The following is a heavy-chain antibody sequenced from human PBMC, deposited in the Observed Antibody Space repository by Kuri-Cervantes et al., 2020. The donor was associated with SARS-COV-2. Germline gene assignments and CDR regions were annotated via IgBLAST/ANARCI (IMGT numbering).Heavy chain of an antibody. CDR3: ARGRIGYSSGWSYWYFDL. V-gene: IGHV4-34*01. D-gene: IGHD6-19*01. J-gene: IGHJ2*01. CDR2: INHSGST. CDR1: GGSFSGYY. Sequence: SQTLSLTCAVYGGSFSGYYWSWIRQPPGKGLEWIGEINHSGSTNYNPSLKSRVTISVDTSENQFSLKLSSVTAADTAVYYCARGRIGYSSGWSYWYFDLWGRGTLVTVSS.